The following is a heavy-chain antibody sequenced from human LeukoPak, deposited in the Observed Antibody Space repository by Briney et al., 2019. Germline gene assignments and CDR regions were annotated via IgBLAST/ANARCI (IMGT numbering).Heavy chain of an antibody. CDR1: GFTFSSYV. CDR3: AKGLYDYALDV. V-gene: IGHV3-23*01. J-gene: IGHJ6*02. CDR2: ISNSGGST. Sequence: GGSLRLSCAASGFTFSSYVMSWVRQAPGKGLEWVSSISNSGGSTYYADPVKGRFTISRDNFKNTLYLQMNSLRAEDTAIYYCAKGLYDYALDVWGQGTAVTVSS.